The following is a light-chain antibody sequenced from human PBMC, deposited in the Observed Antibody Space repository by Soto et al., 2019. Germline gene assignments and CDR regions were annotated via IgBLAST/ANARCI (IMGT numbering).Light chain of an antibody. Sequence: EIVLTQSPDTLSLSPGERATLACRASRSFASSYLAWYQLKPGQAPRLLIYAASTRATGIPDRFSGSGSGTDFTLTISRLEPEDSAVYYCQHYGSSPPYTFGQGTKLEIK. CDR3: QHYGSSPPYT. CDR1: RSFASSY. J-gene: IGKJ2*01. CDR2: AAS. V-gene: IGKV3-20*01.